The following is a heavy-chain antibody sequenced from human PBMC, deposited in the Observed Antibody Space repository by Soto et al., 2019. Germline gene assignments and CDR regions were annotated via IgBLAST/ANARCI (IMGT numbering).Heavy chain of an antibody. J-gene: IGHJ4*02. V-gene: IGHV1-69*13. CDR2: IIPIFGTA. D-gene: IGHD2-15*01. CDR3: ARDKGYCSDTSCPDFDY. CDR1: GGTFSSYA. Sequence: SVKVSCKASGGTFSSYAISWVRQAPGQGLEWMGGIIPIFGTANYAKKFQGRVTITADASTSTAYMELNSLRYEDTAVYYCARDKGYCSDTSCPDFDYWGQGTLVTVSS.